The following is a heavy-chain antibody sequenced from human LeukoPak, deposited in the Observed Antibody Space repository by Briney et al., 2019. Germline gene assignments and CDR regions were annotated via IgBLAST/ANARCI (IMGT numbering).Heavy chain of an antibody. CDR3: ARDATPQYSSGWVFFDY. CDR2: ISSSSGTI. D-gene: IGHD6-19*01. CDR1: GFTLSSDK. J-gene: IGHJ4*02. V-gene: IGHV3-48*03. Sequence: PVRSLRLSPAAPGFTLSSDKMNRVRGSPRRRQGKISYISSSSGTIHYADSVKGRFTISRDNGRNSLYLQMNSLRVDDTAVYYCARDATPQYSSGWVFFDYWGQGTLVTVSS.